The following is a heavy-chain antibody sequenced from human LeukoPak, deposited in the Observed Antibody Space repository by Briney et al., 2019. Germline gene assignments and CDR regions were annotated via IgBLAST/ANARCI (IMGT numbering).Heavy chain of an antibody. CDR1: GYTFTSYA. Sequence: ASVKVSCKASGYTFTSYAMHWVRQAPGQRLEWMGWINAGNGNTEYSQKFQGRVTITRDTSASTAYMELGSLRSEDTAVYYCARDGTGLGRHNWFDPWGQGTLVTVSS. CDR3: ARDGTGLGRHNWFDP. V-gene: IGHV1-3*01. CDR2: INAGNGNT. D-gene: IGHD3-16*01. J-gene: IGHJ5*02.